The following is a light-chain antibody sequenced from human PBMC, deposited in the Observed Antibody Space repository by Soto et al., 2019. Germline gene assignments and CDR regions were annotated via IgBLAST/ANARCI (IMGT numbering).Light chain of an antibody. CDR2: EGS. Sequence: QSALTQPASVSGSPGQSITISCTGTSSDVGSSNLVSWYQQHPGKAPKLMIYEGSKRPSGVSDRFSGSKTGNTASLTISGLQAEDEGDYYRCSYAGSSTWVVGGGTQLTVL. J-gene: IGLJ3*02. CDR1: SSDVGSSNL. CDR3: CSYAGSSTWV. V-gene: IGLV2-23*01.